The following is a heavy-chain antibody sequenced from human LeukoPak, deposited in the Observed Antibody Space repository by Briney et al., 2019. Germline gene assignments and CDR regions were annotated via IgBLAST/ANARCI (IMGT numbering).Heavy chain of an antibody. CDR1: GGFISSYY. CDR2: IYTSGST. V-gene: IGHV4-4*07. J-gene: IGHJ3*02. CDR3: ARGLRGYCSGGSCYSGAFDI. D-gene: IGHD2-15*01. Sequence: PSETLSLTCTVSGGFISSYYWSWIRQPAGKGLEWIGRIYTSGSTNYNPSLKSRVTMSVDTSKNQFSLKLSSVTAADTAVYYCARGLRGYCSGGSCYSGAFDIWGQGTMVTVSP.